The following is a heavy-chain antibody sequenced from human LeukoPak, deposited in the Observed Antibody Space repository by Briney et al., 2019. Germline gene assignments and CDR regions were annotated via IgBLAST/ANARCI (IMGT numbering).Heavy chain of an antibody. CDR1: GYSFTNYW. CDR3: ARHRYCTSTACFDMGGY. J-gene: IGHJ4*02. Sequence: GESLKISCKGSGYSFTNYWIGWVRQMPGKGLEWMGAIIPGASDTRSSPSFQGQVTISADKSISTAYLQWSSLKASDTAMYYCARHRYCTSTACFDMGGYWGQGTLVTVSS. CDR2: IIPGASDT. V-gene: IGHV5-51*01. D-gene: IGHD2-2*01.